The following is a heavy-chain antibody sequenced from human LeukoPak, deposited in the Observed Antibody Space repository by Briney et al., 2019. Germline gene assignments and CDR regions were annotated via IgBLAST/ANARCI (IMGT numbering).Heavy chain of an antibody. D-gene: IGHD6-13*01. V-gene: IGHV3-30-3*02. CDR3: AKYGAREPIAAAGTVDY. CDR1: GFTFNNYA. J-gene: IGHJ4*02. CDR2: ISYDGNNK. Sequence: PGGSLRLSCVASGFTFNNYAMHWVRQAPVKGLEWVAVISYDGNNKYYADSVKGRFTITRGNSKNTLYLQMNSLRAEDTAVYYCAKYGAREPIAAAGTVDYWGQGTLVTVSS.